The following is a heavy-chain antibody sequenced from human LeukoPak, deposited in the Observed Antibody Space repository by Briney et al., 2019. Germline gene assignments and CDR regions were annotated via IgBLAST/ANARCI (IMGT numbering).Heavy chain of an antibody. CDR1: GGSFSGYY. V-gene: IGHV4-34*01. Sequence: SETLSLTCAVYGGSFSGYYWSWIRQPPGKGLEWIGEINHSGSTNYNPSLKSRVTISVDTSKNQFSLKLSSVTTADTAVYYCARVIRNYDFWSGYYKGYYYYYMDVWGKGTTVTVSS. D-gene: IGHD3-3*01. J-gene: IGHJ6*03. CDR2: INHSGST. CDR3: ARVIRNYDFWSGYYKGYYYYYMDV.